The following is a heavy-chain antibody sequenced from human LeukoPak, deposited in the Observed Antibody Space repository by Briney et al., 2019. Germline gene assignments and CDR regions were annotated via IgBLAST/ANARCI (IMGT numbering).Heavy chain of an antibody. CDR3: ARQGDYDFWSGYYHRYFDY. Sequence: SETLSLTCAVYGGSFSGYYWSWIRQPPGKGLEWIGSIYHSGSTYYNPSLKSRVTISVDTSKNQFSLKLSSVSAADTAVYYCARQGDYDFWSGYYHRYFDYWGQGILVTVSS. CDR2: IYHSGST. J-gene: IGHJ4*02. V-gene: IGHV4-34*01. CDR1: GGSFSGYY. D-gene: IGHD3-3*01.